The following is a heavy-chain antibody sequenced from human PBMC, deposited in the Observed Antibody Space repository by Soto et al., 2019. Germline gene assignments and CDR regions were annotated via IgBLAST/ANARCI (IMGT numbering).Heavy chain of an antibody. J-gene: IGHJ4*02. Sequence: ASVKVSCKASGYSFTSYGISWVRQAPGRGLEWMGWISGYTGDTKYTQNFQGRVTLTTGTSASTVYMDLGSLRSDDTAVYYCARTYSSGWSLSPSDYWGQGTLVTVSS. D-gene: IGHD6-19*01. CDR2: ISGYTGDT. V-gene: IGHV1-18*04. CDR1: GYSFTSYG. CDR3: ARTYSSGWSLSPSDY.